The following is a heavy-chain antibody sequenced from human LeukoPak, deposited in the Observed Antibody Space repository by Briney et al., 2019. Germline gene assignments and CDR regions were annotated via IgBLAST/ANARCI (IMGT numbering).Heavy chain of an antibody. CDR1: GGSISSSSYY. J-gene: IGHJ6*03. Sequence: SETLSLTCTVSGGSISSSSYYWGWIRQPPGKGLEWIGTIYYSGSTYYNPSLKSRVTISVDTSKNQFSLKLSSVTAADTAVYYCARHGYYYYYMDVWGKGTTVTISS. V-gene: IGHV4-39*01. CDR2: IYYSGST. CDR3: ARHGYYYYYMDV.